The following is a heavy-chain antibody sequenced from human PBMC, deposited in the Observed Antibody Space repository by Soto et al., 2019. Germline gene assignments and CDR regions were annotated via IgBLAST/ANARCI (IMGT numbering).Heavy chain of an antibody. CDR2: INPNSGGT. Sequence: ASVKVSCKASGYTFTAYYIHWIRQAPGQGLEWMGWINPNSGGTNYAQKFQGRVTMTRDTSISTAYMELSRLRSDDTAVYYCARARITMIVGDYWGQGTLVTVSS. CDR1: GYTFTAYY. J-gene: IGHJ4*02. V-gene: IGHV1-2*02. CDR3: ARARITMIVGDY. D-gene: IGHD3-22*01.